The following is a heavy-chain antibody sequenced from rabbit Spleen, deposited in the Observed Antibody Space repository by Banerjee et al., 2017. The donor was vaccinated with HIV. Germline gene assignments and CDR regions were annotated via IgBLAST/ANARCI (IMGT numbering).Heavy chain of an antibody. CDR3: VREAGYGGYGDANL. V-gene: IGHV1S45*01. J-gene: IGHJ4*01. D-gene: IGHD6-1*01. CDR1: GLDFSGSKW. Sequence: QQQLVESGGGLVKPGASLTLTCKASGLDFSGSKWTCWVRPAAGKGLEWIGCINSGSSGTTFSASWAKGRFTISRSSSTTVTLQMTSLTAADTATYFCVREAGYGGYGDANLWGPGTLVTVS. CDR2: INSGSSGTT.